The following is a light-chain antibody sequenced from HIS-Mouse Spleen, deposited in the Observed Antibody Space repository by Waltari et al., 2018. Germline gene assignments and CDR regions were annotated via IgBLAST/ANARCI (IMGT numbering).Light chain of an antibody. CDR2: DAS. V-gene: IGKV1-33*01. Sequence: DIQMTQYPSSLSASVGDRVTITCQASQDISNYLNWYQQKPGKAPKLLIYDASNLETGVPSRFSGSGSGTDFTFTISSLQPEDIATYYCQQYDNLLTFGGGTKVEIK. J-gene: IGKJ4*01. CDR3: QQYDNLLT. CDR1: QDISNY.